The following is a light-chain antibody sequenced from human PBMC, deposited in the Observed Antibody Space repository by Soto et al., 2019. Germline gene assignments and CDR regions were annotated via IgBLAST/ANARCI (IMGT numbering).Light chain of an antibody. CDR2: DVS. J-gene: IGKJ1*01. V-gene: IGKV1-5*01. CDR3: QEYNGFSV. CDR1: ESISGW. Sequence: DVQMTQSPSTLSASVGDRVTITCRASESISGWLAWYQQKPGKAPKLLMYDVSSLESVVPSRFSGIGFGTEFTLSISSLQTDDSATYYCQEYNGFSVFGQGTKVQI.